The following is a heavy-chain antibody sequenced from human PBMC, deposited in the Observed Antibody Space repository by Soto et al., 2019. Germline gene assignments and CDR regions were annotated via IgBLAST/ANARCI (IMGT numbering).Heavy chain of an antibody. V-gene: IGHV1-8*01. CDR1: GYTFINYD. CDR2: MTPSSGYT. CDR3: ARNPYGTGLFDP. D-gene: IGHD2-8*02. Sequence: QVQLVQSGAEVEKPGASVRVSCKASGYTFINYDINWVRQAHGQGLEWLGWMTPSSGYTGYAQKFQGRLTMTRDTSTSTAYMELSSLRSEDTAVYYCARNPYGTGLFDPWGQGTLVTVSS. J-gene: IGHJ5*02.